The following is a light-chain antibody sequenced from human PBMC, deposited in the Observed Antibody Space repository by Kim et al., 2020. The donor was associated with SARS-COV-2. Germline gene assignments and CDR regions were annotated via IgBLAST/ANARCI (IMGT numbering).Light chain of an antibody. CDR3: HHYGSSPRA. CDR1: ESIDSKY. CDR2: ATS. V-gene: IGKV3-20*01. Sequence: SPRERATLSCRASESIDSKYLAWYQQKQGQGPRLLIYATSSRATGIPERFSGSGSGTDFSLTISRLEPEDFAHYYCHHYGSSPRAFGQGTRGDIK. J-gene: IGKJ1*01.